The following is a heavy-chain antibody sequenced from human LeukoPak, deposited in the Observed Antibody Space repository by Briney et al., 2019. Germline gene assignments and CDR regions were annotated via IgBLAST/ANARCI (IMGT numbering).Heavy chain of an antibody. Sequence: PGRSLRLSCAASGFTFSSYAMSWVRQARGWGLEWVSSISGSGGSTYYADSVKGRFTISRDNSKNTLYLQMNSLRAEDTAVYYCAKDSYGDYGYWYFDLWGRGTLVTVSS. CDR1: GFTFSSYA. CDR3: AKDSYGDYGYWYFDL. J-gene: IGHJ2*01. V-gene: IGHV3-23*01. D-gene: IGHD4-17*01. CDR2: ISGSGGST.